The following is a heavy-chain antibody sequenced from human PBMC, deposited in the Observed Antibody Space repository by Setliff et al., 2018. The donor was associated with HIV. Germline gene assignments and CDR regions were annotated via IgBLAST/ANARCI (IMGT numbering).Heavy chain of an antibody. V-gene: IGHV1-2*06. J-gene: IGHJ6*02. CDR2: INPNSGGT. Sequence: ASVKVSCKASGYTFTGYYMHWVRQAPGQGLEWMGRINPNSGGTKYGQKSQGKVTMTRDTSISTAYMELSRLRSDDTAVYYCARPDSRWYARGRDPLYGLDVWGQGTTVTVSS. CDR1: GYTFTGYY. D-gene: IGHD6-13*01. CDR3: ARPDSRWYARGRDPLYGLDV.